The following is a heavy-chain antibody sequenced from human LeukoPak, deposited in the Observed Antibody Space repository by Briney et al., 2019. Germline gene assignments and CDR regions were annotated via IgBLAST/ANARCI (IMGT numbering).Heavy chain of an antibody. CDR1: GFILSSYA. CDR3: AGGLLGCGGGSCYPTDY. V-gene: IGHV3-30*02. Sequence: GGSLRLSCAASGFILSSYAMHWVRQAPGKGLEWVAFTQHDGDDKYYADSVKGRFTISRDNSKNTLYLQMNSLRAEDTAVYYCAGGLLGCGGGSCYPTDYWGQGTLVTVSS. J-gene: IGHJ4*02. D-gene: IGHD2-15*01. CDR2: TQHDGDDK.